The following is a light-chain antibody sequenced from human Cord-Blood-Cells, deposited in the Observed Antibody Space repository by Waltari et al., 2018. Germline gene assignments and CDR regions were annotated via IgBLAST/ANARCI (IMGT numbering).Light chain of an antibody. J-gene: IGLJ3*02. V-gene: IGLV2-11*01. CDR3: CAYAGSYTWV. CDR2: DVS. Sequence: QSALTQPRSVSGSPGQSVTIPCTGTSSDVGGYNYVSWYQQHPGKAPKLMIYDVSKRPSGVPYRFSGSKAGNTASLTSSGLQAVDEADYYGCAYAGSYTWVFGGGTKLTVL. CDR1: SSDVGGYNY.